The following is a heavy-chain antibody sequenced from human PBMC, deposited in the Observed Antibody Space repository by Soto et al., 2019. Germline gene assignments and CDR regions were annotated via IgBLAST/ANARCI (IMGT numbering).Heavy chain of an antibody. J-gene: IGHJ6*04. D-gene: IGHD2-15*01. CDR3: ARHGIGYCSGGSCYPVGSYYYGMDV. Sequence: PGESLKISCKGSGSSFTNYWIGWGRQMPGKGLEWMGIIFPGDADTRYSPSFQGQVTISADKSSSTAYLQWRSLKASDTAMYYCARHGIGYCSGGSCYPVGSYYYGMDVWRRGTTGTVSS. CDR2: IFPGDADT. V-gene: IGHV5-51*01. CDR1: GSSFTNYW.